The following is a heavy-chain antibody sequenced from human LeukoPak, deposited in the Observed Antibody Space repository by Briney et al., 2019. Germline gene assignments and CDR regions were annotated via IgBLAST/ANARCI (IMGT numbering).Heavy chain of an antibody. CDR1: GFTFSSYG. V-gene: IGHV3-33*01. J-gene: IGHJ4*02. CDR2: IWYDGSNK. Sequence: PGGSLRLSCAASGFTFSSYGMHWVRQAPGKGLEWVAVIWYDGSNKYYADSVKGRFTISRDNSKNTLYLQMNSLRAEDTAVYYCARDLTRYCSSTSCYSLDYWGQGTLVTVSS. D-gene: IGHD2-2*01. CDR3: ARDLTRYCSSTSCYSLDY.